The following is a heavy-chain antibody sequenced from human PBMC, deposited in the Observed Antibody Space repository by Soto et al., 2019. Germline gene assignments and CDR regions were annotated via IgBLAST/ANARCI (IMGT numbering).Heavy chain of an antibody. D-gene: IGHD1-1*01. Sequence: GASVKVSCKDSGGTFSSYAISWVRQAPGQGLEWMGGIIPIFGTANYAQKFQGRVTITADESTSTAYMELSSLRSEDTAVYYCARDHRERIGVLYYYYGMDVWGQGTTVTVS. CDR3: ARDHRERIGVLYYYYGMDV. J-gene: IGHJ6*02. V-gene: IGHV1-69*01. CDR2: IIPIFGTA. CDR1: GGTFSSYA.